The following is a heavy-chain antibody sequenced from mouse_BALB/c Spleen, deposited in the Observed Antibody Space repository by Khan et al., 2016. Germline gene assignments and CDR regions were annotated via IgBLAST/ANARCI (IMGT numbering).Heavy chain of an antibody. V-gene: IGHV3-2*02. CDR1: GYSITSDYA. CDR2: ISYSGST. J-gene: IGHJ2*01. CDR3: AREYYYGSSFDY. Sequence: EVQLQESGPGLVKPSQSLSLTCTVTGYSITSDYAWNWIRQFPGNKLEWMGYISYSGSTSYNPSLKSRISITRATTKNQFFLQLNSVTTEDTATYYCAREYYYGSSFDYWGQGTTLTVSS. D-gene: IGHD1-1*01.